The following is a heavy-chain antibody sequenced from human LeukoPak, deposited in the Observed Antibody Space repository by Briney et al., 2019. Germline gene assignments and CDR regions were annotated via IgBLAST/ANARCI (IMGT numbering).Heavy chain of an antibody. D-gene: IGHD2-15*01. CDR2: MHYDGNIK. J-gene: IGHJ2*01. V-gene: IGHV3-30*02. CDR3: AKDACSGGTCYGGWYCDL. Sequence: PGGSLRLSCAASGFTFSSYGMHWVRQAPGKGLDWVAFMHYDGNIKYHADSVKGRFTISRDISKNTLYLQMSSLRAEDTAVYYCAKDACSGGTCYGGWYCDLWGRGTLVTVSS. CDR1: GFTFSSYG.